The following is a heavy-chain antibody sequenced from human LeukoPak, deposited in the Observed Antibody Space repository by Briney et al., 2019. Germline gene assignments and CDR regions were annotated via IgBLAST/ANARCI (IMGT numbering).Heavy chain of an antibody. CDR3: AKEDASSLDY. CDR1: GFTFNNYD. Sequence: GGSLRLSCAASGFTFNNYDMNWVRQAPGKGLEWVSSISSSSRYIYYADSVKGRFAISRDNAKNSLYLQMNSLRAEDTAVYYCAKEDASSLDYWGQGTLVTVSS. V-gene: IGHV3-21*01. J-gene: IGHJ4*02. CDR2: ISSSSRYI.